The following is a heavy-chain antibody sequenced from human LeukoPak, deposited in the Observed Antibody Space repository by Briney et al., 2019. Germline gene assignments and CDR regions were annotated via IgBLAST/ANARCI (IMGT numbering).Heavy chain of an antibody. D-gene: IGHD1-26*01. J-gene: IGHJ3*01. V-gene: IGHV3-23*01. Sequence: GGSLRLSCAASGFTFSSYAMSWVRQAPGKGLEWVSSISDDGGNTYYADSVKGRFTISRDNSKNTLYLQMNSLRVDDAAVYYCANEYSKGDVWGQGTMVTVSS. CDR1: GFTFSSYA. CDR2: ISDDGGNT. CDR3: ANEYSKGDV.